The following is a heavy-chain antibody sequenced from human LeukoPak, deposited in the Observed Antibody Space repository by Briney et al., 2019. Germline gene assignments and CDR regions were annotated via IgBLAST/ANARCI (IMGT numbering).Heavy chain of an antibody. CDR1: GGSVSSGSYY. J-gene: IGHJ4*02. V-gene: IGHV4-61*01. CDR3: TRAEIAAAATVDN. Sequence: PSETLSLTCTVSGGSVSSGSYYWSWVRQPPGKGLEWTGYIYYGDSGSTNYNPSLKSRVTISVDTSKNQVSLNLSSVTAADTAVYYCTRAEIAAAATVDNWGQGTLVTVSS. CDR2: IYYGDSGST. D-gene: IGHD6-13*01.